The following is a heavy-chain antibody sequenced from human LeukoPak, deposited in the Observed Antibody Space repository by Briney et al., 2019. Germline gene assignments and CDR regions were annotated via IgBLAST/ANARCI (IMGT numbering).Heavy chain of an antibody. Sequence: PSETLSLTCTVSGGSISSSGYFWGWIRQSPGKGLEWIGSIYYSGRTYYNPSLKSRVTISVDTSKSQFSLQLSSVTAADSAVYYCARHEDIEGGRLAPWGQGTLVTVSS. CDR1: GGSISSSGYF. J-gene: IGHJ5*02. CDR3: ARHEDIEGGRLAP. CDR2: IYYSGRT. D-gene: IGHD3-16*01. V-gene: IGHV4-39*01.